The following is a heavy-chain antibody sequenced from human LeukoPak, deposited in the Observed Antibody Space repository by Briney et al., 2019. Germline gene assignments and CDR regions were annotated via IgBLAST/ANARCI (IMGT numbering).Heavy chain of an antibody. J-gene: IGHJ5*02. D-gene: IGHD2-2*01. CDR1: GFTFSSYR. CDR3: ARVGCSSTSCYSQFDP. V-gene: IGHV3-74*01. Sequence: GGSLRLSCAASGFTFSSYRMHWVRQAPGKGLVWVSRINTDGSSTSYADSVKGRFTISRDNAKNTLYLQMNSLRAEDTAVYYCARVGCSSTSCYSQFDPWGQGTLVTVSS. CDR2: INTDGSST.